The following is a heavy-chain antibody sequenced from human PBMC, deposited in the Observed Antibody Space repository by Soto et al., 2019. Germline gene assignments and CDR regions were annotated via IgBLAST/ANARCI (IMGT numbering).Heavy chain of an antibody. CDR1: GGIFTRYD. D-gene: IGHD3-10*02. J-gene: IGHJ4*02. CDR3: AINEGRDVSTFDY. CDR2: IIPIFGTA. Sequence: QVQLVQSGAEVMTPGSSVKVSCKASGGIFTRYDIRWVRQAPGQGLEWMGAIIPIFGTANYAQKFQGRVTITADATTSTAYMELSSLRSEDTAMYYCAINEGRDVSTFDYWGQGTLDTVSS. V-gene: IGHV1-69*01.